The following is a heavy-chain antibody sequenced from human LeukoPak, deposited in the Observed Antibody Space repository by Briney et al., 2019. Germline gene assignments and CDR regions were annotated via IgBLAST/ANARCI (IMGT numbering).Heavy chain of an antibody. CDR2: IYSGGST. CDR3: AKGKVNHDGALDA. D-gene: IGHD2-21*01. J-gene: IGHJ3*01. V-gene: IGHV3-53*04. CDR1: GFTVSSNY. Sequence: GGSLRLSCAASGFTVSSNYMSWVRQAPGKGLEWVSVIYSGGSTYYADSVKGRFTISRHNSKNTLYLQMNSLGAEDTAVYYCAKGKVNHDGALDAWGQGTLVTVSS.